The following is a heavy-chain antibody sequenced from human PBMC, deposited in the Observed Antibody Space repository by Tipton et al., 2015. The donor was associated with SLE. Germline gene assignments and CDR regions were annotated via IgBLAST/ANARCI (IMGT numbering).Heavy chain of an antibody. J-gene: IGHJ6*03. CDR2: INDSGST. Sequence: TLSLTCAVYGGSFSGYYWSWIRQPPGKGLEWIGEINDSGSTNYNPSLKSRVTISVDTSKNQFSLKLGSVTAADTAVYYCARGRRRDYYYYYYMDVWGKGTTVTVSS. V-gene: IGHV4-34*01. CDR1: GGSFSGYY. CDR3: ARGRRRDYYYYYYMDV.